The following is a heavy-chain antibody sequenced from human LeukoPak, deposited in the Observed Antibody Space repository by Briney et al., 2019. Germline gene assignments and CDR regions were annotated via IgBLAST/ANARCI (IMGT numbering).Heavy chain of an antibody. CDR2: IVVGSGNT. D-gene: IGHD1-26*01. J-gene: IGHJ4*02. CDR1: GLTFTDSA. V-gene: IGHV1-58*01. Sequence: SVKVSGKPSGLTFTDSAVQWVRRARGQRLEWIGWIVVGSGNTNYAQKLQERVTITRDMSTSTAYMELSSLRSEDTAVYYCAAAPFTTVWGEGTLVTVSS. CDR3: AAAPFTTV.